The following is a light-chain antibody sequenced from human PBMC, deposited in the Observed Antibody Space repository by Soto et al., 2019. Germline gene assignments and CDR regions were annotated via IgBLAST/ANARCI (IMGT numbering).Light chain of an antibody. CDR3: QQRNVWPPVT. J-gene: IGKJ5*01. CDR2: GAS. V-gene: IGKV3-15*01. Sequence: EIVIAQSPAPLSLSPGGRTTPSCRASQSVSSNLAWYQQKPGQAPRLLIYGASTRATGIPARFSGSGSGTDFTLTISSLEPEDSAVYYCQQRNVWPPVTFGQGTRLEIK. CDR1: QSVSSN.